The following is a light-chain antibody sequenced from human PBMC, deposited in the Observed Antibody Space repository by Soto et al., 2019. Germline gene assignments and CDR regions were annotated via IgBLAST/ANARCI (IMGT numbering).Light chain of an antibody. Sequence: LTQPASVSGSPGQSITISCTGTSSDAGGYNYVSWYQQHPGKAPKLMIYEVSNRPSGVPDRFSGSKSGNTASLTVSGLQAEDEADYYCCSYAGSNSFVFGTGTKVTVL. J-gene: IGLJ1*01. CDR3: CSYAGSNSFV. CDR2: EVS. CDR1: SSDAGGYNY. V-gene: IGLV2-8*01.